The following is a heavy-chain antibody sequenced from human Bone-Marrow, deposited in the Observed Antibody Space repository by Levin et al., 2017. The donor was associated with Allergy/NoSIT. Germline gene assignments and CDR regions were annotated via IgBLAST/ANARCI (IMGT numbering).Heavy chain of an antibody. CDR3: ARVSYSGYEFGT. J-gene: IGHJ5*02. D-gene: IGHD5-12*01. V-gene: IGHV5-51*01. CDR1: GYSFATNW. Sequence: GESLKISCKGSGYSFATNWIGWVRQMPGKGLEWMGVIYPGDSDTRYSPSFQGQVTMSANKSITTAYLQWSSLKASDTAMYYCARVSYSGYEFGTWGQGTLVTVSS. CDR2: IYPGDSDT.